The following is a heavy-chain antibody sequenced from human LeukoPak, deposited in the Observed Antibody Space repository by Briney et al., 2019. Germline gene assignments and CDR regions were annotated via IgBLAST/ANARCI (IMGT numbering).Heavy chain of an antibody. CDR3: ARDRDMIFDV. CDR2: INHSGST. V-gene: IGHV4-34*01. J-gene: IGHJ6*04. CDR1: GGSFSGYY. D-gene: IGHD3/OR15-3a*01. Sequence: SETLSLTCAVYGGSFSGYYWSWIRQPPGKGLEWIGEINHSGSTNYNPSLKSRVAISVDTSKNQFSLKLSSVTAADTAMYYCARDRDMIFDVWGKGTTVTVSS.